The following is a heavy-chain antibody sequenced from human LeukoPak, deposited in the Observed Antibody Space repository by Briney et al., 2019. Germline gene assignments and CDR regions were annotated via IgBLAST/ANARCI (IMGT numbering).Heavy chain of an antibody. D-gene: IGHD2-2*01. V-gene: IGHV4-59*12. J-gene: IGHJ4*02. CDR1: GGSISSYY. Sequence: SETLSLTCTVSGGSISSYYWSWIRQLPGKGLEWIGYIYYPGSTNYNPSLKSRVTISVDTSKNQFSLKLSSVTAADTAVYYCARSPSWYCSSTNCYPDFWGQGTLVTVSS. CDR3: ARSPSWYCSSTNCYPDF. CDR2: IYYPGST.